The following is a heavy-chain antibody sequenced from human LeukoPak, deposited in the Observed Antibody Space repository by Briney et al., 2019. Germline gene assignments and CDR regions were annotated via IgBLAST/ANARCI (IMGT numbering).Heavy chain of an antibody. J-gene: IGHJ4*02. Sequence: EGSLRLSCAASGFTFSSYAMSWVRQAPGKGLEWVSAISGSGGSTYYADSVKGRFTISRDNSKNTLYLQMNSLRAEDTAVYYCIAARYYFDYWGQGTLVTVSS. CDR2: ISGSGGST. V-gene: IGHV3-23*01. CDR1: GFTFSSYA. D-gene: IGHD6-13*01. CDR3: IAARYYFDY.